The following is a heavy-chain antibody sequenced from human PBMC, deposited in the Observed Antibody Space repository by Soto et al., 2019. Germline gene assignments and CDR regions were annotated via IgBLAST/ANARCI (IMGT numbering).Heavy chain of an antibody. D-gene: IGHD1-26*01. Sequence: EVQLVESGGGLVQPGGSLRLSCAASGFTVSSNYMSWVRQAPGKGLEWVSVIYSGGSTYYADSVKGRFTISRHNSKNTLYLQMNSLRAEETAVYYCARLRTRSIVGATTGWALDIWSQGTMVTVS. V-gene: IGHV3-53*04. CDR1: GFTVSSNY. CDR2: IYSGGST. CDR3: ARLRTRSIVGATTGWALDI. J-gene: IGHJ3*02.